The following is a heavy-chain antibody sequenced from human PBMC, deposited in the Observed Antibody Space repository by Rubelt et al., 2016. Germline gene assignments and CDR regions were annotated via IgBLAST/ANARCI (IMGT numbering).Heavy chain of an antibody. CDR3: ARDRPSDC. J-gene: IGHJ4*02. Sequence: QVQLVQSGAEAKKPGASVKVSCKATGYTFTGYFIHWVRQAPGQGLEWMGSINPNTGSTYFAQKFQGRVTITTDTAISTAYMERTRLTSDDTAVYYGARDRPSDCWGQGTLVTVSS. V-gene: IGHV1-2*02. CDR1: GYTFTGYF. CDR2: INPNTGST.